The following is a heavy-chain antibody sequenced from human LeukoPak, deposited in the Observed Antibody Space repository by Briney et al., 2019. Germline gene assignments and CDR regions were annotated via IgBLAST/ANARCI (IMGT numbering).Heavy chain of an antibody. Sequence: GGTLRLSCAASGITFSGYSMNWVRQGPGWGLEWVSSISGNSVYILYADSVKGRFTISRDNAKNSVYLQMNSLKDEDTALYYCATCETRGPTPGFDSWGQGILVTVSS. V-gene: IGHV3-21*01. CDR2: ISGNSVYI. CDR3: ATCETRGPTPGFDS. CDR1: GITFSGYS. D-gene: IGHD3-10*01. J-gene: IGHJ4*02.